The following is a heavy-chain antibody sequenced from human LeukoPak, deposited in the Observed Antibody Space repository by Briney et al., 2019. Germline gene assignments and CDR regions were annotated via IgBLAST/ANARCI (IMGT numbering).Heavy chain of an antibody. D-gene: IGHD3-10*01. CDR3: ASGFPPGH. CDR1: GYTLTETP. V-gene: IGHV1-24*01. CDR2: FDPEDPEP. J-gene: IGHJ4*02. Sequence: GASVKVSCKVSGYTLTETPMHWVRQAPGKGLEWVEGFDPEDPEPIYAQKFQGKVTTTDDTSTDTAYMELSSLRSEDTAVYYCASGFPPGHWGQGTLVTVSS.